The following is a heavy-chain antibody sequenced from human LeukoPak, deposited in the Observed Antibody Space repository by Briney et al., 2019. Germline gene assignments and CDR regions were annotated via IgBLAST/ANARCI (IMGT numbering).Heavy chain of an antibody. D-gene: IGHD2-15*01. CDR3: ASGGRVGDIFDI. Sequence: PGGSLRLSCAAPGFTFSSFWMYWVRQAPGKGLVWVSRINSGGSSIGYADSVKGRFTISRDNAKNTLFLQMNSLRAEDTAVYFCASGGRVGDIFDIWGQGTMVTVSS. CDR1: GFTFSSFW. J-gene: IGHJ3*02. V-gene: IGHV3-74*01. CDR2: INSGGSSI.